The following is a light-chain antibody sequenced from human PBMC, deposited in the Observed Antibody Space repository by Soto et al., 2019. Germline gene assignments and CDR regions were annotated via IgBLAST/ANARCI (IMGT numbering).Light chain of an antibody. Sequence: MVITQSPSTLSVSPGETAALSCRASQSVGSDLAWYQQKPGQAPRLLIYGTSTRATGIPVRFSGSGFGTEFTLTISSLQSEYFAVYCCQQYNNWPRTFGQGTKVDIK. V-gene: IGKV3D-15*01. CDR2: GTS. CDR3: QQYNNWPRT. CDR1: QSVGSD. J-gene: IGKJ1*01.